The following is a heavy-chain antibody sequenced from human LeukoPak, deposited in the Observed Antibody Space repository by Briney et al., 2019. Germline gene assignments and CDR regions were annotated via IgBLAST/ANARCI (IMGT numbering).Heavy chain of an antibody. V-gene: IGHV4-30-2*01. CDR3: ARDWDCGGDCYGYFDL. Sequence: SETLSLTCTVSGGSISSGGYYWSWIRQPPGKGLEWIGYIYHSGSTYYNPSLKSRVTISVDRSKNQFSLKLSSVTAADTAVYYCARDWDCGGDCYGYFDLWGRGTLVTVSS. CDR2: IYHSGST. CDR1: GGSISSGGYY. J-gene: IGHJ2*01. D-gene: IGHD2-21*01.